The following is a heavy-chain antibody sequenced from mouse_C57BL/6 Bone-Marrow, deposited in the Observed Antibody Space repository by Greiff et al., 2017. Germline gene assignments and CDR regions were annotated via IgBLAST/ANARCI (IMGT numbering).Heavy chain of an antibody. CDR1: GYTFTDYY. D-gene: IGHD2-3*01. V-gene: IGHV1-26*01. Sequence: VQLQQSGPELVKPGASVKISCKASGYTFTDYYMNWVKQSHGKSLEWIGDINPKNGGTSYNQKFNGKATLTVDKSSCTGYMELSSLTSEDTVVYYCASEGYFSDSYYGAMDDWGKGTSVTVSS. CDR2: INPKNGGT. CDR3: ASEGYFSDSYYGAMDD. J-gene: IGHJ4*01.